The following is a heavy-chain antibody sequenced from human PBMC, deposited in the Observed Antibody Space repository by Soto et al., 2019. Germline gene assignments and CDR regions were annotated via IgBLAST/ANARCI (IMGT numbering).Heavy chain of an antibody. CDR3: ARLSGYCISTSCYYRADYYYGMDV. J-gene: IGHJ6*02. CDR2: IYYSGST. Sequence: SETLSLTCAVSGGSISSSSYYWGWIRQPPGKGLEWIGSIYYSGSTYYNPSLKSRVTISVDTSKNQFSLKLSSVTAADTAVYYCARLSGYCISTSCYYRADYYYGMDVWGQGTTVTVSS. D-gene: IGHD2-2*01. V-gene: IGHV4-39*01. CDR1: GGSISSSSYY.